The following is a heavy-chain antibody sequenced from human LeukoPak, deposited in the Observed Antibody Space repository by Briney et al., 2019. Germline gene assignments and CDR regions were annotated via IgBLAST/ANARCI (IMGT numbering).Heavy chain of an antibody. CDR3: ARALYDSSGYYSHFDY. Sequence: GGTLRLSCAASGFTFSSHGMNWVRQAPGKGLEWVSGISPSGGITYYTDSVKGRFTISRDNSKNTVSLQMNSLRGEDTAVYYCARALYDSSGYYSHFDYWGQGTLVTVSS. J-gene: IGHJ4*02. CDR1: GFTFSSHG. CDR2: ISPSGGIT. V-gene: IGHV3-23*01. D-gene: IGHD3-22*01.